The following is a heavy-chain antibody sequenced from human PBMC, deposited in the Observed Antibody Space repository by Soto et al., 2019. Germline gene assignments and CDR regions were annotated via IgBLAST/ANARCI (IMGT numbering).Heavy chain of an antibody. D-gene: IGHD3-16*02. CDR1: GYSFTSYW. Sequence: EVQLVPSGAEVKKPGESLKISCNGSGYSFTSYWIGWVRQMPGKCLEWMGIIYPGDSDTRYSPSFQGQVTISADKSISNAYLQWSSLEASDTAMYYCARRRDYVWGSYRSYDGMDVWGQGTTVTVSS. J-gene: IGHJ6*01. CDR2: IYPGDSDT. CDR3: ARRRDYVWGSYRSYDGMDV. V-gene: IGHV5-51*01.